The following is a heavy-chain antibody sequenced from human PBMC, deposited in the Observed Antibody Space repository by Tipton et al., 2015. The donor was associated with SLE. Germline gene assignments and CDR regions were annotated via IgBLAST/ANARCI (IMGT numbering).Heavy chain of an antibody. CDR2: IYQSGST. D-gene: IGHD1-20*01. CDR1: GGTFRGYW. Sequence: TLSLTCAVYGGTFRGYWWGWIRQSPGKGLEWIGEIYQSGSTTYSPSLESRISISVDKSKKQVSLKLRSVTAADTAVYYCARHITGNRAFDIWGQGTMVTVSS. J-gene: IGHJ3*02. V-gene: IGHV4-34*01. CDR3: ARHITGNRAFDI.